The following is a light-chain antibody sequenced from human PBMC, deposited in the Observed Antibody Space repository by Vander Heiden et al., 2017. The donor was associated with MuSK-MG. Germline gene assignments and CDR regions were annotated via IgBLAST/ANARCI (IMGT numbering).Light chain of an antibody. CDR3: QQSDRTPPT. V-gene: IGKV1-39*01. CDR2: GAS. J-gene: IGKJ4*01. Sequence: DIQMTQSPSSLSASVGDRVTITCRASQTISTYLNWYQQKPGNAPKLLIYGASSLLSGVPSRFSGSGSGTDFTLTIGSLQPEDFATYYCQQSDRTPPTFGAGTKVEIK. CDR1: QTISTY.